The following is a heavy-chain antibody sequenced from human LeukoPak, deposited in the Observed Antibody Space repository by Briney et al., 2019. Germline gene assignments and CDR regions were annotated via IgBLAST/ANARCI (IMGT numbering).Heavy chain of an antibody. CDR3: ARDADWAYDAFDI. D-gene: IGHD3-9*01. CDR2: TYYRSKWIN. CDR1: GDSVSVKSDV. V-gene: IGHV6-1*01. Sequence: KSSQTLSLTRAISGDSVSVKSDVWNWIRQSPSRGLEWLGRTYYRSKWINDYATSVKSRIIISPDTSKNQFSLHLNSVTPEDTAVYYCARDADWAYDAFDIWGQGTMVTVSS. J-gene: IGHJ3*02.